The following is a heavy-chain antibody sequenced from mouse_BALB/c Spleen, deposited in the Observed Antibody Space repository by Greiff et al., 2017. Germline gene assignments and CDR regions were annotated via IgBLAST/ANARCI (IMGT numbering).Heavy chain of an antibody. CDR3: ARGGGGYGSYVDAMDC. Sequence: EVKLVESGGGLVKPGGSLKLSCAASGFTFSDYYMYWVRQTPEKRLEWVATISDGGSYTYYPDTVTGRFTISRDNTKNTLYLEMSSLRSEDTAMYYSARGGGGYGSYVDAMDCWGQGTSVTVSS. CDR1: GFTFSDYY. V-gene: IGHV5-4*02. D-gene: IGHD2-1*01. J-gene: IGHJ4*01. CDR2: ISDGGSYT.